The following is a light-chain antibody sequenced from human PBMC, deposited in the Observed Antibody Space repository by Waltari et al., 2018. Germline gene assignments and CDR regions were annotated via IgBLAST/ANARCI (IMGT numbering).Light chain of an antibody. CDR3: QVWDSSSDHWV. CDR1: NIGDKS. J-gene: IGLJ3*02. CDR2: FDS. Sequence: SYVLTQPPSVSVAPGKTARITCGGNNIGDKSVHWFQQKAGPAPVLVISFDSDRPSGFPGRLSGSNSGNTATLTITRVEAGDEADYYCQVWDSSSDHWVFGGGTKLTVL. V-gene: IGLV3-21*04.